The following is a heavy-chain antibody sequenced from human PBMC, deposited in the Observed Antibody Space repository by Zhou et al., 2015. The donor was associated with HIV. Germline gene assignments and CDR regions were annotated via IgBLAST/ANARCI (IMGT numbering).Heavy chain of an antibody. CDR3: ARDRGRKYYDSSTVETRGWFDP. CDR2: INPNSGGT. J-gene: IGHJ5*02. D-gene: IGHD3-22*01. CDR1: GYTFTGYY. Sequence: QVQLVQSGAEVKKPGASVKVSCKASGYTFTGYYMHWVRQAPGQGLEWMGWINPNSGGTNYAQKFQGRVTMTRDTSISTAYMELSRLRSDDTAVYYCARDRGRKYYDSSTVETRGWFDPVGPGNPGHRLL. V-gene: IGHV1-2*02.